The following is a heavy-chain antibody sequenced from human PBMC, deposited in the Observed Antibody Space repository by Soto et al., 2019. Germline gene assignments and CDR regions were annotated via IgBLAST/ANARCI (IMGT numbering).Heavy chain of an antibody. CDR1: GFTFSNYA. D-gene: IGHD3-9*01. CDR2: ISSRGDNT. J-gene: IGHJ4*02. Sequence: EVQLLESGGGLVQPGGSLRLSCAASGFTFSNYAMSWVRQAPGKGREWISAISSRGDNTHHADSVRGRFTISRDNSKNLLYLEISTLRAEDTAVYYCAKCDWVFVKTSNYFFDYWGQGTLVTVSS. CDR3: AKCDWVFVKTSNYFFDY. V-gene: IGHV3-23*01.